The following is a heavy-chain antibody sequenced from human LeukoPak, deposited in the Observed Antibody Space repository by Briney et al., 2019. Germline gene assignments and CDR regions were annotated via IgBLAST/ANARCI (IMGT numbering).Heavy chain of an antibody. D-gene: IGHD3-22*01. Sequence: PSETLSHTCTVSGVSISSGDYYWSWIRQPPGKGLEWIAYMYYSGSTYYNPSLKSRVTISLDTSKNQFSLKLSSVTAADTAVYYCARPYYYDSRIDPWGQGTLVTVSS. CDR1: GVSISSGDYY. CDR3: ARPYYYDSRIDP. CDR2: MYYSGST. V-gene: IGHV4-30-4*01. J-gene: IGHJ5*02.